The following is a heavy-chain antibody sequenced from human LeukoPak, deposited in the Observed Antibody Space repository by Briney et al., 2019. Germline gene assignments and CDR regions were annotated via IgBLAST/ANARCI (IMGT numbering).Heavy chain of an antibody. CDR1: GFTFSSYT. J-gene: IGHJ4*02. CDR2: ISGRGDTK. V-gene: IGHV3-23*01. CDR3: AKDLYNWNFFDY. D-gene: IGHD1-20*01. Sequence: GGCLRLSCAASGFTFSSYTMNWVRRAPGKGVEWVSGISGRGDTKFYADSVKGRFTISRDNSKNTVYLRMSSLRAGDTAVYYCAKDLYNWNFFDYWGQGTLVTVSS.